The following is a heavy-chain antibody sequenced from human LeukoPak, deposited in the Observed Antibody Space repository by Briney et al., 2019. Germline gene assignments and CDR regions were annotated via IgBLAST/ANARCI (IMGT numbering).Heavy chain of an antibody. CDR3: ARAGGVKTAALDLDY. V-gene: IGHV4-59*01. D-gene: IGHD6-25*01. CDR2: IYSSGNT. J-gene: IGHJ4*02. CDR1: GVSISGYY. Sequence: SETLSLTCTVSGVSISGYYWSWMRQSPGTGLEWIAYIYSSGNTNYNPSLKSRVTISRDTSKNQFSLKLTSVTTADTAVYYCARAGGVKTAALDLDYWGQGTLVTVSS.